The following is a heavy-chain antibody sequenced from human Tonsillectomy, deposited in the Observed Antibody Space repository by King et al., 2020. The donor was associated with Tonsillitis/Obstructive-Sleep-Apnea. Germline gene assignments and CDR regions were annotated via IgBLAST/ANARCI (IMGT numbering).Heavy chain of an antibody. Sequence: VQLQQWGAGLLKPSETLSLTCAVYGGSFSGYYWSWIRQPPGKGLEWIGEINHSGSTNYNPSLKLRVTISVDTSKNQFSLQLSSVTAADTAVYYCATFLEEHRDTPYDAFDIWGQGTMVTVSS. V-gene: IGHV4-34*01. CDR2: INHSGST. CDR3: ATFLEEHRDTPYDAFDI. D-gene: IGHD2/OR15-2a*01. CDR1: GGSFSGYY. J-gene: IGHJ3*02.